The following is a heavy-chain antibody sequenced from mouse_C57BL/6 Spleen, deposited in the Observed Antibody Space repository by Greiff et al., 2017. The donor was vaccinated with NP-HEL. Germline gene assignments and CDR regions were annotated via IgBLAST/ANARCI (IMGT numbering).Heavy chain of an antibody. CDR3: ASSLGREGYFDY. CDR2: ISYDGSN. Sequence: EVKLQESGPGLVKPSQSLSLTCSVTGYSITSGYYWNWIRQFPGNKLEWMGYISYDGSNNYNPSLKNRISITRDTSKNQFFLKLNSVTTEDTATYYCASSLGREGYFDYWGQGTTLTVSS. CDR1: GYSITSGYY. V-gene: IGHV3-6*01. D-gene: IGHD4-1*01. J-gene: IGHJ2*01.